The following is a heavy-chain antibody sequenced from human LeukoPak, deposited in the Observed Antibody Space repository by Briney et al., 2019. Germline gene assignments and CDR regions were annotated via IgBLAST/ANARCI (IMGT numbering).Heavy chain of an antibody. Sequence: ASVKVSCKASGYTFTSYGISWVRQAPGQGLEWMGWISAYNGNTNYAQKLQGRVTMTTDTSTSTAYMELRSLRSDDTAVYYCARDRIVVVPAAPPPFDYWGQGTLVTVSS. CDR1: GYTFTSYG. CDR2: ISAYNGNT. D-gene: IGHD2-2*01. V-gene: IGHV1-18*01. J-gene: IGHJ4*02. CDR3: ARDRIVVVPAAPPPFDY.